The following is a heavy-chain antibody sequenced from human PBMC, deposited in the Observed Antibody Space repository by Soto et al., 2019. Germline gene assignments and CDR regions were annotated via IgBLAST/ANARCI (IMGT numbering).Heavy chain of an antibody. CDR3: ARVGFYDSSGARNYYYYGMNV. J-gene: IGHJ6*02. V-gene: IGHV1-18*01. CDR1: GYTFTSYG. CDR2: ISAYDGYT. D-gene: IGHD3-22*01. Sequence: ASVKVSCKASGYTFTSYGISWVRQAPGQGLEWLGWISAYDGYTNYAQILQGRVSMTTDTSTKTAYMELRSLRSDDTAMYYCARVGFYDSSGARNYYYYGMNVWGQGTTVTVSS.